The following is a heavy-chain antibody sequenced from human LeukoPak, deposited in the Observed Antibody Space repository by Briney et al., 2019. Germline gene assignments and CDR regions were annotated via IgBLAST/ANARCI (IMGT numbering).Heavy chain of an antibody. Sequence: PGGSLRLSCAASGFIFSSYAMHWVRQAPGKGLEWVAVISYDGTAKYYVDSVKGRFTISRDNSKNTLYLQMNSLRAEDTAVYYCAREVDGGNDYWGQGTLVAVSS. D-gene: IGHD4-23*01. V-gene: IGHV3-30-3*01. CDR1: GFIFSSYA. J-gene: IGHJ4*02. CDR2: ISYDGTAK. CDR3: AREVDGGNDY.